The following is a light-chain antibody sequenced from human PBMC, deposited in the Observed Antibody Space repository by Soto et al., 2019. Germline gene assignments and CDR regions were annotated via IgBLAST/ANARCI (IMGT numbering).Light chain of an antibody. CDR2: DAS. CDR3: QQYDSSPFT. CDR1: QTVTRNY. Sequence: EFVLTQSPDTLSLSPGERATLSCRASQTVTRNYLAWYQQKPGQTPRLLIYDASSRATGIPDRFSGGGSGTDFTLTISRLEPEDFAVYYCQQYDSSPFTFGPGTKVHVK. V-gene: IGKV3-20*01. J-gene: IGKJ3*01.